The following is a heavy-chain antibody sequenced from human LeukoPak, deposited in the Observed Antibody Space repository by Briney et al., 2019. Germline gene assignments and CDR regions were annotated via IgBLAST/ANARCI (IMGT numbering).Heavy chain of an antibody. V-gene: IGHV1-18*01. CDR1: GYVFSSFG. CDR2: SGAYIGNT. CDR3: ARVVRGSKNLDY. J-gene: IGHJ4*02. D-gene: IGHD1-26*01. Sequence: ASVKISCKASGYVFSSFGVCWVRQAPGQGLEWMGWSGAYIGNTNYAQKFQGRLTMTTAASMSIAYMELRSLRSDETDVYYCARVVRGSKNLDYWGQGTLVTVSS.